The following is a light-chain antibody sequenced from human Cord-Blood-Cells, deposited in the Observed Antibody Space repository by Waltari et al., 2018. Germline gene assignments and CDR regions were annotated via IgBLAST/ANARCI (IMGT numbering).Light chain of an antibody. Sequence: QSALTQPPSVSGSPGQSVTISCTGTSSDVGSYNRVSWYQQPPGTAPKLMIYEVSNRPSGGPERFSGSKSGNTASLTISGLQAEDEADYYCSSYTSSSTFVVFGGGTKLTVL. CDR3: SSYTSSSTFVV. CDR1: SSDVGSYNR. V-gene: IGLV2-18*02. CDR2: EVS. J-gene: IGLJ2*01.